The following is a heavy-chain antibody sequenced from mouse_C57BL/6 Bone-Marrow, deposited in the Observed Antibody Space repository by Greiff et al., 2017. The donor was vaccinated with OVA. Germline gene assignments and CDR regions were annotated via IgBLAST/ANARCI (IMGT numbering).Heavy chain of an antibody. Sequence: EVQLQQSVAELVRPGASVKLSCTASGFNIKNTYMHWVKQRPEQGLEWIGGIDPANGNTKYAPKFQGKATITVDTSSTTAYLELSSLTSEDTAIYYCAIGNYFFYAMDYWGQGTSVTVSS. J-gene: IGHJ4*01. CDR1: GFNIKNTY. CDR3: AIGNYFFYAMDY. D-gene: IGHD2-1*01. V-gene: IGHV14-3*01. CDR2: IDPANGNT.